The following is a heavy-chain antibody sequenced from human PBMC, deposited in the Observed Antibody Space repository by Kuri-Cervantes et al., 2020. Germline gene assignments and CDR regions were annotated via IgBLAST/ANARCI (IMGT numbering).Heavy chain of an antibody. CDR2: IRFDGGNR. J-gene: IGHJ6*03. CDR3: AKDDRFSCGTGCYGHCYMDV. V-gene: IGHV3-30*02. Sequence: GGSLRLSCTASGFTFGDYAMSWVRQAPGKGLEWVSFIRFDGGNRYYADSVKGRFTISRDNSKNTVYLQMNSLRDEDTAVYYCAKDDRFSCGTGCYGHCYMDVWGKGTTVTVSS. D-gene: IGHD2-2*01. CDR1: GFTFGDYA.